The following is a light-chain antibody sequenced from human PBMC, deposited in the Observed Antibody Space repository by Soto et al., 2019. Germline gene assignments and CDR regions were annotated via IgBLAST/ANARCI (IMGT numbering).Light chain of an antibody. CDR1: QSVRDNY. CDR2: DTS. V-gene: IGKV3-20*01. J-gene: IGKJ1*01. CDR3: QQYGSSPGT. Sequence: EIVLTHCPCILAFAPCQRATLRCRASQSVRDNYLAWYQQKPGQAPSLLIFDTSRRATGIPDRFTGSGSGTDFALTISRVEPQDIAVYFCQQYGSSPGTFGQGTKVDIK.